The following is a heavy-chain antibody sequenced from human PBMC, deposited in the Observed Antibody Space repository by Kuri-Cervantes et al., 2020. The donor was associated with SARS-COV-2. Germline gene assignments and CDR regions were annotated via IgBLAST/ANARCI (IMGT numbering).Heavy chain of an antibody. Sequence: GGSLRLSCAASGFTFSSYAMHWVRQAPGKGLEWVAVISYDGSNKYYADSVKGRFTISRDNSKNTLYLQMNSLRAEDTAVYYCAIMAVVPAAEKPWGQGTLVTVSS. D-gene: IGHD2-2*01. CDR1: GFTFSSYA. CDR2: ISYDGSNK. J-gene: IGHJ5*02. CDR3: AIMAVVPAAEKP. V-gene: IGHV3-30-3*01.